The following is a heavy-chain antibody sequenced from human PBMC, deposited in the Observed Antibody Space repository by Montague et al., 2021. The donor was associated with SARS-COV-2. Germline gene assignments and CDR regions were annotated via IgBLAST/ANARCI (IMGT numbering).Heavy chain of an antibody. CDR2: IYYSGST. D-gene: IGHD3-9*01. Sequence: SETLSLTCTVSGDSISNYYWSWIRRPPGKGLEWLGYIYYSGSTNXXPSLKSRVTISVDTSKNQFSLRLSSVTAADTAVYYCARLPYILPGYAYFDFWGQGSLVIVSS. CDR3: ARLPYILPGYAYFDF. J-gene: IGHJ4*02. V-gene: IGHV4-59*08. CDR1: GDSISNYY.